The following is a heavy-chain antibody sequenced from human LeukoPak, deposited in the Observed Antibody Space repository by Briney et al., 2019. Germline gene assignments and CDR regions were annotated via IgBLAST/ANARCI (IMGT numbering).Heavy chain of an antibody. V-gene: IGHV3-23*01. CDR3: AKDLLTTYYYDSSGPLFDY. D-gene: IGHD3-22*01. CDR2: ISGSGGST. Sequence: GGSLRLSCAASGFTFSSYAMSWVRQAPGKGLEWVSAISGSGGSTYYADSVKGRFTISRDNSKNTLYLQMNSLRAEDTAVYYCAKDLLTTYYYDSSGPLFDYWGQGTLVTVSS. J-gene: IGHJ4*02. CDR1: GFTFSSYA.